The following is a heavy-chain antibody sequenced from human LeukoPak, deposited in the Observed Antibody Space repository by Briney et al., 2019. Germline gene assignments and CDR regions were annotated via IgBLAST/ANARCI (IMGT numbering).Heavy chain of an antibody. CDR2: IYYSGST. CDR3: ARQAKSRLFDY. J-gene: IGHJ4*02. V-gene: IGHV4-39*01. D-gene: IGHD4/OR15-4a*01. Sequence: SETLSLTCTVSGGSTSSSSYYWGWIRQPPGKGLEWIGSIYYSGSTYYNPSLKSRVTISVDTSKNQFSLKLSSVTAADTAVYYCARQAKSRLFDYWGQGTLVTVSS. CDR1: GGSTSSSSYY.